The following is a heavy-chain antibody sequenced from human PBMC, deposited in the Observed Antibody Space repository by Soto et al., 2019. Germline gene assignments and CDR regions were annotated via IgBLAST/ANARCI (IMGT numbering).Heavy chain of an antibody. CDR1: GGTFSSYA. CDR2: IIPIFGTA. CDR3: ARDSSRYSSSWYEGYWFDP. Sequence: GASVKVSCKASGGTFSSYAISWVRQAPGQGLEWMGGIIPIFGTANYAQKFQGRVTITADKSTSTAYMELSSLRSEDTAVYYCARDSSRYSSSWYEGYWFDPWGQGTLVTV. J-gene: IGHJ5*02. D-gene: IGHD6-13*01. V-gene: IGHV1-69*06.